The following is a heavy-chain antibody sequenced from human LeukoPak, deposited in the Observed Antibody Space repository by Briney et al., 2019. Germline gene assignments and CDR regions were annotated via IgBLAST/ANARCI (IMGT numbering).Heavy chain of an antibody. V-gene: IGHV4-30-4*08. J-gene: IGHJ4*02. D-gene: IGHD1-14*01. CDR1: GFSLSSTALG. Sequence: SGPTLVKPTQTLTLTCTTSGFSLSSTALGVGWIRQPPGKGLEWIGYIYYSGSTYYNASLKSRVTISGDTSKNQFSLILSSVTAADTAVYYCATPGLARAYWGQGTLVTVSS. CDR3: ATPGLARAY. CDR2: IYYSGST.